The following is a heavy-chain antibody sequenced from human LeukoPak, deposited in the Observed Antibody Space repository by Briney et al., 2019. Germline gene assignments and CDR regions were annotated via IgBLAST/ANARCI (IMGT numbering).Heavy chain of an antibody. CDR2: AYHRGNT. Sequence: SETLSLTCAVSGGSISSDYWGWIRQPPGQGLEWIGYAYHRGNTNYNPSLKSRVTISVDASNNQFSLNLSSVTAADTAVYYCARHPTALVSYGFDPRGQGTLVTVSS. CDR1: GGSISSDY. V-gene: IGHV4-59*08. CDR3: ARHPTALVSYGFDP. J-gene: IGHJ5*02. D-gene: IGHD5-18*01.